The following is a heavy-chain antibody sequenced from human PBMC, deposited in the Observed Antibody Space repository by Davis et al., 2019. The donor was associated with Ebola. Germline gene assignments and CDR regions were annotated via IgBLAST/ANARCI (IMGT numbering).Heavy chain of an antibody. D-gene: IGHD5-18*01. Sequence: SVKVSCKASGGTFSSYAISWVRQAPGQGLEWMGRIIPILGIANYAQKFQGRVTITADKSTSTAYMELSSLRSEDTAVYYCARDLGYSYGQTYYYYYGMDVWGQGTTVTVSS. V-gene: IGHV1-69*04. J-gene: IGHJ6*02. CDR1: GGTFSSYA. CDR3: ARDLGYSYGQTYYYYYGMDV. CDR2: IIPILGIA.